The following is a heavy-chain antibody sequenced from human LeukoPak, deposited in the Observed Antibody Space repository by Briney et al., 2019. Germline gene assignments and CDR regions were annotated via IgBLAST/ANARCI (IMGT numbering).Heavy chain of an antibody. CDR3: AREARGGAGSYSDY. CDR1: GGSISSGGYY. V-gene: IGHV4-31*03. CDR2: IYYSGST. D-gene: IGHD1-26*01. Sequence: PSETLSLTCTVSGGSISSGGYYWSWIRQHPGKGLEWIGYIYYSGSTYYNPSLKSRVTISVDTSKNQFSLKLSSVTAADTAVYYCAREARGGAGSYSDYWGQGTLVTVSS. J-gene: IGHJ4*02.